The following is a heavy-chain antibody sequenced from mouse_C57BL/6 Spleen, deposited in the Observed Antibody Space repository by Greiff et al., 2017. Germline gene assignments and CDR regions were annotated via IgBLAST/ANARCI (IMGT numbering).Heavy chain of an antibody. CDR1: GFTFSNYW. CDR3: TGATVVVQFAY. V-gene: IGHV6-3*01. J-gene: IGHJ2*01. D-gene: IGHD1-1*01. CDR2: IRLKSDNYAT. Sequence: DVKLQESGGGLVQPGGSMKLSCVASGFTFSNYWMNWVRQSPEKGLEWVAQIRLKSDNYATHYAESVKGRFTISRDDSKSSVYLQMNNLRAEDTGIYYCTGATVVVQFAYWGQGTTLTVSS.